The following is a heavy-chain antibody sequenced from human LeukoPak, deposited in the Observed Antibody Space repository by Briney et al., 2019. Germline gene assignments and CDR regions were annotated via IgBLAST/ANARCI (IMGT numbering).Heavy chain of an antibody. CDR2: IIPILGIA. V-gene: IGHV1-69*04. Sequence: SVKVSCKASGGTFSSYAISWVRQAPGQGLEWMGRIIPILGIANYAQKFQGRVTITADKSTSTAYMELSSLRSEDTAVYYCARDLIAAAGPTDYWGQGTLVTVSS. J-gene: IGHJ4*02. CDR1: GGTFSSYA. CDR3: ARDLIAAAGPTDY. D-gene: IGHD6-13*01.